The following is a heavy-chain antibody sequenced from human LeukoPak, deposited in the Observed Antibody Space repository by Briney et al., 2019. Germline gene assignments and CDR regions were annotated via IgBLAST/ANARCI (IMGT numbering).Heavy chain of an antibody. CDR1: GFAFSNYA. D-gene: IGHD6-19*01. CDR3: TTTQYSSGWYYYYYYMDV. CDR2: ISGSGGST. Sequence: PGGSLRLSCAASGFAFSNYAMSWVRQAPGKGLEWVSGISGSGGSTYYADSVQGRFTISRDDSKNTAYLQMNSRKTEDTAVYYCTTTQYSSGWYYYYYYMDVWGKGTTVTVSS. V-gene: IGHV3-23*01. J-gene: IGHJ6*03.